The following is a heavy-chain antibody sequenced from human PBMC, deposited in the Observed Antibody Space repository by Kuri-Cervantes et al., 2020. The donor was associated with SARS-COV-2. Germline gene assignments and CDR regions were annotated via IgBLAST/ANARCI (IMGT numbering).Heavy chain of an antibody. CDR1: GYTLTELS. Sequence: ASVKVSCKVSGYTLTELSMHWVRQAPGKGLEWMGGFDPEDGETIYAQKLQGRVTLTTDTSTNTAYMELRSLRSDDTAVYYCARIYYDGSGYYENFDYWGQGTLVTVSS. D-gene: IGHD3-22*01. CDR2: FDPEDGET. V-gene: IGHV1-24*01. CDR3: ARIYYDGSGYYENFDY. J-gene: IGHJ4*02.